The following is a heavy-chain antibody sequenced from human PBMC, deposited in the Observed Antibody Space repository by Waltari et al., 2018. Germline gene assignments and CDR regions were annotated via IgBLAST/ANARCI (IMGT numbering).Heavy chain of an antibody. CDR2: IKSRTNGGTA. D-gene: IGHD1-26*01. CDR3: TTCKSGDEGYFDY. Sequence: EVQLVESGGGLVKPGGSLRVSCAASGFTFNNAWMHWVRQAPGKGLEWLGRIKSRTNGGTASYAVPLKGRFTISRDDSKNTLYLQMNSLKAEDTAVYYCTTCKSGDEGYFDYWGQGTLVTVSS. V-gene: IGHV3-15*07. J-gene: IGHJ4*02. CDR1: GFTFNNAW.